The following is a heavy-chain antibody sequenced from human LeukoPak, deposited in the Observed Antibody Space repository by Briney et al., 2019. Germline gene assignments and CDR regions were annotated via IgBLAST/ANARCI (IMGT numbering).Heavy chain of an antibody. CDR3: ARDLYCSSTSCQRPDWFDP. Sequence: PGRSLRLSCAASGFTFSSYGMHWVRQAPGKGLEWVTVIWYDGSNKYYADSVKGRFTISRDNSKNTLYLQMNSLRAEDTAVYYCARDLYCSSTSCQRPDWFDPWGQGTLVTVSS. CDR2: IWYDGSNK. J-gene: IGHJ5*02. CDR1: GFTFSSYG. V-gene: IGHV3-33*01. D-gene: IGHD2-2*01.